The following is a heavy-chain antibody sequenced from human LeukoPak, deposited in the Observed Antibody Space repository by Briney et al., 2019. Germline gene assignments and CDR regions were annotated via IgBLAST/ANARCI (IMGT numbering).Heavy chain of an antibody. V-gene: IGHV4-34*01. CDR2: INHSGST. CDR3: ARHRGSSSLFDY. CDR1: GFTFGDYA. Sequence: GSLRLSCTASGFTFGDYAMSWIRQPPGKGLEWIGEINHSGSTNYNPSLKSRVTISVDTSKNQFSLKLSSVTAADTAVYYCARHRGSSSLFDYWGQGTLVTVSS. J-gene: IGHJ4*02. D-gene: IGHD6-6*01.